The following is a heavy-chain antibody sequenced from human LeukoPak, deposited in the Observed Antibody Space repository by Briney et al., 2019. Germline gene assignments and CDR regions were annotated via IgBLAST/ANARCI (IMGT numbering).Heavy chain of an antibody. CDR2: IYHSGST. V-gene: IGHV4-38-2*02. J-gene: IGHJ4*02. D-gene: IGHD6-13*01. CDR1: GYSISSGYY. Sequence: SETLSLTCTVSGYSISSGYYWGWIRQPPGKGLEWIGSIYHSGSTYYNPSLKSRVTISVDTSKNQFSLKLSSVTAADTAVYYCAGETQQLVRDFDYWGQGTLVTVSS. CDR3: AGETQQLVRDFDY.